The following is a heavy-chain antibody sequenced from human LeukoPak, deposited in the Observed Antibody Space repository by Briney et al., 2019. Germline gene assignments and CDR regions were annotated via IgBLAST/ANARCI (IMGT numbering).Heavy chain of an antibody. D-gene: IGHD6-19*01. Sequence: SKTLSLTCTVSGGSISSGDYYWSWIRQPPGKGLEWIGYIYHSGSTYYNPSLKSRVTISVDRSKNQFSLKLSSVTAADTAVYYCARSSSGWPYYYYGMDVWGKGTTVTVSS. CDR2: IYHSGST. CDR3: ARSSSGWPYYYYGMDV. CDR1: GGSISSGDYY. V-gene: IGHV4-30-2*01. J-gene: IGHJ6*04.